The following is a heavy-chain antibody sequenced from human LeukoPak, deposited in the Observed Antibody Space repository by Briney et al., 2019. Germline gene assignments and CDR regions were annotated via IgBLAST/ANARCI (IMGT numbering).Heavy chain of an antibody. CDR1: GGSISSGGYY. CDR2: IYHSGST. V-gene: IGHV4-30-2*01. D-gene: IGHD4/OR15-4a*01. Sequence: SQTLSLTCTVSGGSISSGGYYWSWIRQPPGKGLEWIGYIYHSGSTYYNPSLKSRVTISVDRSKNQFSLKLSSVTAADTAVYYCARDGASPGWIPFDYWGQGTLVTVSS. J-gene: IGHJ4*02. CDR3: ARDGASPGWIPFDY.